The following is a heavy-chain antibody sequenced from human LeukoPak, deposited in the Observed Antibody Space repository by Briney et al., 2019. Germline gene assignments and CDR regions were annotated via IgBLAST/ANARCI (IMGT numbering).Heavy chain of an antibody. Sequence: ASVKVSCKASGYTFTSYGISWVRQAPGQGLEWMGWISGYNGNTNYAQRLQGRVSMTTDRSTSTAYMELRSLRSDDTAVYYCARSPTSYDYSYYWGQGTLVTVSS. V-gene: IGHV1-18*01. CDR1: GYTFTSYG. CDR2: ISGYNGNT. J-gene: IGHJ4*02. D-gene: IGHD4-11*01. CDR3: ARSPTSYDYSYY.